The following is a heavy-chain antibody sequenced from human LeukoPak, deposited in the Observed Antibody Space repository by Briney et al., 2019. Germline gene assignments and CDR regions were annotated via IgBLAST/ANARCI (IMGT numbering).Heavy chain of an antibody. V-gene: IGHV4-61*01. D-gene: IGHD2-2*01. CDR2: VYNSGST. J-gene: IGHJ4*02. CDR1: GGSVSSGSYY. CDR3: ARGGFGMPFDY. Sequence: SETLSLTCTVSGGSVSSGSYYWSWIRQPPGKGLEWIGYVYNSGSTRYKPSLKSRVTISVDTSKNQFSLKLSSVTAADTAVYYCARGGFGMPFDYWGQGTLVTVSS.